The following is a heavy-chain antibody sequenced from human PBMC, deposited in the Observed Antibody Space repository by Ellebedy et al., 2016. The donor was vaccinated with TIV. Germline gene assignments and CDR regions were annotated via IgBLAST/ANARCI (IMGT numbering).Heavy chain of an antibody. V-gene: IGHV7-4-1*02. Sequence: ASVKVSCKGSGYSFNTNAMIWVRQAPGRGLEWMGWINTATGSPTYAQGFTGRFVFSLDTSVTTSYLEITSLEAEDTAVYFCARDFPAHGVCDNWGQGTLVTVSS. J-gene: IGHJ4*02. CDR3: ARDFPAHGVCDN. CDR2: INTATGSP. D-gene: IGHD5-24*01. CDR1: GYSFNTNA.